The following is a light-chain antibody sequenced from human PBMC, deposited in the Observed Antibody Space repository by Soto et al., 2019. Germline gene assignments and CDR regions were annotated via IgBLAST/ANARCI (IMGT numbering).Light chain of an antibody. CDR3: QQYFSPPLT. Sequence: DIVMTQSPDSLAVSLGERATINCKSSQSVLYSSNNRNYLAWYQQKPGQPPKLLIYWTSTRESGVPDRFSGSGSGTDFSLTISSLQAEDVAVYYCQQYFSPPLTFGQGTKVDI. J-gene: IGKJ1*01. CDR2: WTS. V-gene: IGKV4-1*01. CDR1: QSVLYSSNNRNY.